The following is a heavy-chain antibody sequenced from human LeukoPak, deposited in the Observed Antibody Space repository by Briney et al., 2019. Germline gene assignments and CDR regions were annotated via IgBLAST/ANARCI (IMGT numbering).Heavy chain of an antibody. CDR1: GFTFSSYS. CDR3: ARFQYCGGDCYLLDY. J-gene: IGHJ4*02. CDR2: INQDGSRR. Sequence: GGSLRLSCAASGFTFSSYSMHWVRQAPGKGLEWVANINQDGSRRYYVDSVWGRFTISRDNAKNSLYLQMNTLRAEDTAVYYCARFQYCGGDCYLLDYWGQGTLVTVSS. V-gene: IGHV3-7*01. D-gene: IGHD2-21*02.